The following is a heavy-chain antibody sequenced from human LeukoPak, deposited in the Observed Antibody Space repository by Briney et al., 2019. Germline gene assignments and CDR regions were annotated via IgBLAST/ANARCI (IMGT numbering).Heavy chain of an antibody. J-gene: IGHJ4*02. CDR2: IIPIFGTA. CDR1: GYTFTSYG. V-gene: IGHV1-69*13. D-gene: IGHD3-9*01. CDR3: ARERGSTGYYKPYYFDY. Sequence: SVKVSCKASGYTFTSYGISWVRQAPGQGLEWMGGIIPIFGTANYAQKFQGRVTITADESTSTAYMELSSLRSEDTAVYYCARERGSTGYYKPYYFDYWGQGTLVTVSS.